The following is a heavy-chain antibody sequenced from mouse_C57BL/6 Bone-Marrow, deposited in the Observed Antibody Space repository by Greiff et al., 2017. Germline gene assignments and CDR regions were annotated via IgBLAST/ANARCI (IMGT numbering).Heavy chain of an antibody. D-gene: IGHD2-1*01. V-gene: IGHV1-59*01. Sequence: VQLQQSGAELVRPGPSVKLSCKASGYTFTSYWMHWVKQRPGQGLEWIGVIDPSDSYTNYNQKFKGKATLTVDTSSSTAYMQLSSLTSEDSAVYYCSRNDYGNYGFYAMDYWGQGTSVTVSS. J-gene: IGHJ4*01. CDR1: GYTFTSYW. CDR3: SRNDYGNYGFYAMDY. CDR2: IDPSDSYT.